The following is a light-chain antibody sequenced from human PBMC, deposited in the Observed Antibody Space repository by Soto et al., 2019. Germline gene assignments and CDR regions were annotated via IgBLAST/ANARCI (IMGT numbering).Light chain of an antibody. J-gene: IGKJ4*01. CDR3: QQFGSSPLT. Sequence: EIVLTRSPGTLSLSPGERATLSCRASQSVSSSYLAWYQQKPGQAPRLLIYGVSSRATGIPDRFSGSGSGTDFTLTISRLEPEDFAVYYCQQFGSSPLTFGGGTKVEIK. CDR2: GVS. V-gene: IGKV3-20*01. CDR1: QSVSSSY.